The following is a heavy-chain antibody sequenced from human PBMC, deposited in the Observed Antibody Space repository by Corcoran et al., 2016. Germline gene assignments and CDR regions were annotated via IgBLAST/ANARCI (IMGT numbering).Heavy chain of an antibody. V-gene: IGHV4-31*03. CDR3: ASEQGGYSYGYWFDP. D-gene: IGHD5-18*01. Sequence: QVQLQESGPGLVKPSQTLSLTCTVSGGSINSGSYYWSWIRQHPGKGLEWIGYIYYNGNTYYNPSLKSRVTISVDTSKNQFSLTLSSVTAADTAVYYCASEQGGYSYGYWFDPWGQGTLVTDSS. CDR2: IYYNGNT. CDR1: GGSINSGSYY. J-gene: IGHJ5*02.